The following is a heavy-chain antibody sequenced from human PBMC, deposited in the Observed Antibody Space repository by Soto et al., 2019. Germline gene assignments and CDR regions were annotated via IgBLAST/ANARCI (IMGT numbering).Heavy chain of an antibody. CDR2: ISYTGST. V-gene: IGHV4-61*01. J-gene: IGHJ4*02. CDR3: ARIHLLSEYELLTSYYNIDS. Sequence: QVQLQESGPGLVKPSETLSLTCTVSGYSVSSGRDYWSWIRQPPGKGLEWIAYISYTGSTNYNPSINSRVTISVHTSKNQFTLRLTSVTAADTAVYYWARIHLLSEYELLTSYYNIDSRGQGTLVTVSS. D-gene: IGHD3-9*01. CDR1: GYSVSSGRDY.